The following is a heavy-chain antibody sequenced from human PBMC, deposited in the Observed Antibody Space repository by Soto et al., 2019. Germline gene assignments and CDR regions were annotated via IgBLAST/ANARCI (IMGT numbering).Heavy chain of an antibody. Sequence: QLQLQESGPGLVKPSETLSLTCTVSGGSISSSSYYWGWIRQPPGKGLEWIGSIYYSGSTYYNPSLKSRVTISVDTSKHQFSLKLSSVTAADTAVYYCARVRVAGTDYYYYYYMDVWGKGTTVTVSS. CDR2: IYYSGST. J-gene: IGHJ6*03. CDR3: ARVRVAGTDYYYYYYMDV. V-gene: IGHV4-39*01. CDR1: GGSISSSSYY. D-gene: IGHD6-19*01.